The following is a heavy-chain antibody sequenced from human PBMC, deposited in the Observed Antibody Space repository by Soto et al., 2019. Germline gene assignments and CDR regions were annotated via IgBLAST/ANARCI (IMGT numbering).Heavy chain of an antibody. D-gene: IGHD6-19*01. CDR2: MNPNSGNT. V-gene: IGHV1-8*01. CDR3: AKSQSSYSSGWYIGAGGDYGMDV. Sequence: GASVKVSCKASGYTFTSYDINWVRQATGQGLEWMGWMNPNSGNTGYAQKFQGRVTMTRNTSISTAYMELSSLRSEDTAVYYCAKSQSSYSSGWYIGAGGDYGMDVWGQGTTVTVSS. CDR1: GYTFTSYD. J-gene: IGHJ6*02.